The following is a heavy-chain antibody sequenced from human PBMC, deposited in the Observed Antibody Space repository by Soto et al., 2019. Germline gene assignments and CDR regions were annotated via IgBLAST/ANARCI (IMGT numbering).Heavy chain of an antibody. CDR3: ARSRLTDYSIDY. V-gene: IGHV1-2*02. D-gene: IGHD4-4*01. CDR2: INPNSGAT. J-gene: IGHJ4*02. Sequence: GASVKVSCKPSGYTFTGYYIHWVRQAPGQGLEWMGWINPNSGATNYALKFQGRVTMTRDTSISAAYMELNSLTSGDTAVYYCARSRLTDYSIDYWGQGXLVT. CDR1: GYTFTGYY.